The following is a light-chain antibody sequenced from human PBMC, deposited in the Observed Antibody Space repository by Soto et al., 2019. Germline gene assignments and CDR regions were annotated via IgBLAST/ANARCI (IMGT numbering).Light chain of an antibody. Sequence: DIQMTQSPSSPPASVGDRVTIACQASQDINTFLNWYQQRPGEAPKLLIFHTSNLEAGVPSRFSGSGSGTSFTFTITSLQPEDFATYYCQQYETLPYTFGQGTKVDIK. CDR3: QQYETLPYT. CDR1: QDINTF. V-gene: IGKV1-33*01. J-gene: IGKJ2*01. CDR2: HTS.